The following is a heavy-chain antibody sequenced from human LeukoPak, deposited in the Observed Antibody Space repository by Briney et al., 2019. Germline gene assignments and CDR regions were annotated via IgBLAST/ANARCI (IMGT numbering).Heavy chain of an antibody. CDR3: AYDY. CDR1: GFDVNDNF. Sequence: GGSLRLSCVASGFDVNDNFMIWVRQAPGQGLEWISIIYASGGAYHSESVKGRFSAFKDTSKNTIFLQMNSLRAEDTAVYYCAYDYWGQGTLVTVSS. V-gene: IGHV3-66*02. J-gene: IGHJ4*02. CDR2: IYASGGA.